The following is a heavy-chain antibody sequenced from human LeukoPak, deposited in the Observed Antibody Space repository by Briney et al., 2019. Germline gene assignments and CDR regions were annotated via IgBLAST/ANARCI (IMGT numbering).Heavy chain of an antibody. V-gene: IGHV1-2*02. CDR2: TNPNSGGT. D-gene: IGHD3-22*01. Sequence: ASVKVSCKASGYTFTGYYMHWVRQAPGQGLEWMGWTNPNSGGTDYAQKFQGRVTMTRDTSISTAYMEVSRLRSDDTAVYYCARDYYDSSGYSRFDPWGQGTLVTVSS. CDR1: GYTFTGYY. CDR3: ARDYYDSSGYSRFDP. J-gene: IGHJ5*02.